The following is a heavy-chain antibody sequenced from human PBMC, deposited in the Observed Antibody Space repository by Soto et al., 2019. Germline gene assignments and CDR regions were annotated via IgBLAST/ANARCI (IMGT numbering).Heavy chain of an antibody. CDR2: IDGDGSST. J-gene: IGHJ6*02. V-gene: IGHV3-74*01. Sequence: GGSLRLSCAASGFDFSTHWMHWVRQAPGKGLEWVSRIDGDGSSTRYADSVKGRFTISRDNAKNIVYLEMTSLRTEDTAVYFCARCLELTLGASLYYYGMDVWGQGTTVTVSS. CDR3: ARCLELTLGASLYYYGMDV. CDR1: GFDFSTHW. D-gene: IGHD1-7*01.